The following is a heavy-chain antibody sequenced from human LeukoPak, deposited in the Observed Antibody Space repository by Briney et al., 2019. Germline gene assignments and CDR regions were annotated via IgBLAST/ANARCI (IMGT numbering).Heavy chain of an antibody. J-gene: IGHJ5*02. Sequence: SETLSLTCTVSGGSISSGDWWSWWVRQPPGKGLEWIGEIHHGGSTNYHPSLKSRVTMSVDKPKNQSSLQLNSVTAADTAVYYCALARDYRSGPWGQGTLVTVSS. D-gene: IGHD4/OR15-4a*01. CDR2: IHHGGST. CDR3: ALARDYRSGP. CDR1: GGSISSGDW. V-gene: IGHV4-4*02.